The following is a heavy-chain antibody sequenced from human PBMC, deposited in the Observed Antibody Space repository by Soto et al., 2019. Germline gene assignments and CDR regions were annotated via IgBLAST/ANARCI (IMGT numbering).Heavy chain of an antibody. Sequence: ASVKVSCKASGGTFSSYTISWVRQAPGQGLEWMGRIIPILGIANYAQKFQGRVTITADKSTSTAYMELSSLRSEDTAVYYCASLFPYYDILTGYYNDAFDIWGQGTMVTVSS. J-gene: IGHJ3*02. V-gene: IGHV1-69*02. CDR3: ASLFPYYDILTGYYNDAFDI. CDR2: IIPILGIA. D-gene: IGHD3-9*01. CDR1: GGTFSSYT.